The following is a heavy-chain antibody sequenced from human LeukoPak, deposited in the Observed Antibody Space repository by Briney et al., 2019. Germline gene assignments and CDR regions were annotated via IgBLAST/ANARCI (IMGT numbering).Heavy chain of an antibody. Sequence: SETLSLTCTVSGGSISSSSYYWGWIRQPPGKGLGWIGSIYYSGSTYYNPSLKSRVTISVDTSKNQFSLKLSSVTAADTAVYYCARYNLVGATGGGFDPWGQGTLVTVSS. J-gene: IGHJ5*02. V-gene: IGHV4-39*01. D-gene: IGHD1-26*01. CDR2: IYYSGST. CDR1: GGSISSSSYY. CDR3: ARYNLVGATGGGFDP.